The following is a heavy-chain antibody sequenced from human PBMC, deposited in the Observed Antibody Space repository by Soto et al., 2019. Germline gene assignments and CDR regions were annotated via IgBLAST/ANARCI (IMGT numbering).Heavy chain of an antibody. D-gene: IGHD5-12*01. V-gene: IGHV3-48*01. CDR2: ISSSSSTI. J-gene: IGHJ6*03. CDR3: ARARQGYSGYDRLRYYYYYMDV. CDR1: GFTFSSYS. Sequence: PGGSLRLSCGASGFTFSSYSMNWVRQAPGKGLEWVSYISSSSSTIYYADSVKGRFTISRDNAKNSLYLQMNSLRAEDTAVYYCARARQGYSGYDRLRYYYYYMDVWGKGTTVTVSS.